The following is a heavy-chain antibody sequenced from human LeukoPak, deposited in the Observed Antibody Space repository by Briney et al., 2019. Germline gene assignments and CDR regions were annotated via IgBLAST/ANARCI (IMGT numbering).Heavy chain of an antibody. CDR1: GFTFSSYA. Sequence: PGRSLRLSCAASGFTFSSYAMHWVCQAPGKGLEWVAVISYDGSNKYYADSVKGRFTISRDNSKNTLYLQMNSLRAEDTAVYYCARDSSMFDYGMDVWGQGTTVTVSS. V-gene: IGHV3-30*04. D-gene: IGHD2-2*01. CDR3: ARDSSMFDYGMDV. J-gene: IGHJ6*02. CDR2: ISYDGSNK.